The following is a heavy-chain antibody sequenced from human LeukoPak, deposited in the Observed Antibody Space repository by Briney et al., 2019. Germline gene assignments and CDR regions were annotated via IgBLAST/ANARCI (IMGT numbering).Heavy chain of an antibody. CDR2: INHSGST. Sequence: SETLSLTCAVYGGSFSGYYWSWIRQPPGKGLEWIGEINHSGSTNYNPSLKSRVTISVDTSKNQFSLKLSSVTAADTAVYYCARQGYSLGYYFDYWGQGTLVTVSS. V-gene: IGHV4-34*01. CDR1: GGSFSGYY. J-gene: IGHJ4*02. CDR3: ARQGYSLGYYFDY. D-gene: IGHD5-18*01.